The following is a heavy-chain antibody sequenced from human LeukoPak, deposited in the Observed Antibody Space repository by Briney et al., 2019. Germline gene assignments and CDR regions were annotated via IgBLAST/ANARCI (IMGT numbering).Heavy chain of an antibody. CDR3: AREGPGGIDY. CDR1: GFIFSSYD. V-gene: IGHV3-74*01. D-gene: IGHD1-26*01. CDR2: INSDGSST. J-gene: IGHJ4*02. Sequence: GGSLRLSCAASGFIFSSYDMSWVRQAPGKGLMWVSRINSDGSSTTYADSVKGRFTISRDNAKNTLFLQMDSLRAEDTAVYYCAREGPGGIDYWGQGTLVTVSS.